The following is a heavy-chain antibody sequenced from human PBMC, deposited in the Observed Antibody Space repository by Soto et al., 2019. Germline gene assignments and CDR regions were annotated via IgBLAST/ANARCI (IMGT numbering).Heavy chain of an antibody. CDR1: GGSISSGGYY. J-gene: IGHJ6*02. CDR2: IYYSGST. Sequence: PSETLSLTCTVSGGSISSGGYYWSWIHQHPGKGLEWIGYIYYSGSTYYNPSLKSRITISVDTSKNQFSLKLSSVTAADTAVYYCARDWRGYSYGYYYYYGMDVWGQGTTVTVSS. V-gene: IGHV4-31*03. CDR3: ARDWRGYSYGYYYYYGMDV. D-gene: IGHD5-18*01.